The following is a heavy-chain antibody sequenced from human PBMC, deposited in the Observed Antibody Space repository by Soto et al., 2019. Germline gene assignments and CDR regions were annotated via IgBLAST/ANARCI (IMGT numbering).Heavy chain of an antibody. CDR2: INPNNGAT. V-gene: IGHV1-2*02. Sequence: QVQLVQSGAEVKKPGASVKVSCTAPRYIFTAYFMHWVRQAPGQGLEWMGWINPNNGATHYGLSFQGRVTMNRDKSISTAYMELSSVRSDDTAVYYCASHDPGARFDPWGQGTLVIVSS. J-gene: IGHJ5*02. CDR3: ASHDPGARFDP. D-gene: IGHD1-1*01. CDR1: RYIFTAYF.